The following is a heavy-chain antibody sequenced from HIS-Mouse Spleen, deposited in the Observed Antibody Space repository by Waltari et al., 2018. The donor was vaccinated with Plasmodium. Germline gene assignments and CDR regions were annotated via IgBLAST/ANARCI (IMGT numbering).Heavy chain of an antibody. CDR3: AKSSKGTGDLWDY. CDR2: SVGSGGST. CDR1: GFTFSSYA. Sequence: EVQLLESGGGLVQPGGSLRLSCAASGFTFSSYAMSWVRRAPGKGRGWVSASVGSGGSTYYADSVKGRFTISRDNSKNTLYLQMNSLRAEDTAVDYCAKSSKGTGDLWDYWGQGTLVTVSS. J-gene: IGHJ4*02. V-gene: IGHV3-23*01. D-gene: IGHD7-27*01.